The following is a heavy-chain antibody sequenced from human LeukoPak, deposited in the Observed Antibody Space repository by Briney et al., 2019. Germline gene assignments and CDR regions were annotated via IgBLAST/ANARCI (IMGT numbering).Heavy chain of an antibody. V-gene: IGHV4-4*02. Sequence: SETLSLTCAVSGGSISSSNWWSWVRQPPGKGLEWIGEIYHSGSTNYNPSLKSRVTISVDKSKNQFSLKLSSVTAADTAVYYCARGFYDSWSGEETLGAFDIWGQGTMVTASS. D-gene: IGHD3-3*01. J-gene: IGHJ3*02. CDR3: ARGFYDSWSGEETLGAFDI. CDR1: GGSISSSNW. CDR2: IYHSGST.